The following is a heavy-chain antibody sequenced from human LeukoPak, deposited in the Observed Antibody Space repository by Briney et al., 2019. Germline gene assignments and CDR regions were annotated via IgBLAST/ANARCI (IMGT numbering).Heavy chain of an antibody. CDR3: ARDFLYCGGDCPPGGYYMDV. Sequence: PGGSLRLSCAASGFTFDDYGMSWVRQAPGKGLEWVSGINWNGGSTGYADSVKGRFTISRDNAKNSLYLQMNSLRAEDTTLYYCARDFLYCGGDCPPGGYYMDVWGKGTTVTVSS. D-gene: IGHD2-21*02. CDR1: GFTFDDYG. CDR2: INWNGGST. J-gene: IGHJ6*03. V-gene: IGHV3-20*04.